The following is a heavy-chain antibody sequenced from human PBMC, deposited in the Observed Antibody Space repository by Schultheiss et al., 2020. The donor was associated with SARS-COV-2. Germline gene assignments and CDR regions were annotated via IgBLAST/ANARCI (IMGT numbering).Heavy chain of an antibody. CDR2: IYYSGST. CDR1: GGSISSGGYY. CDR3: ARDSNYYGSGSPR. J-gene: IGHJ4*02. V-gene: IGHV4-31*03. Sequence: LRLSCTVSGGSISSGGYYWSWIRQHPGKGLEWIGYIYYSGSTYYNPSLKSRVTISVDTSKNQFSLKLSSVTAADTAVYYCARDSNYYGSGSPRWGQGTLVTVSS. D-gene: IGHD3-10*01.